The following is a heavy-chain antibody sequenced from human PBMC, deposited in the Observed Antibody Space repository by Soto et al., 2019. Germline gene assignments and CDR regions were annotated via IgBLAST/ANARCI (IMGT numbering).Heavy chain of an antibody. V-gene: IGHV4-30-4*01. Sequence: QEQLQESGPGLVKPSETLSLTCTVSGGSMNSYDYYWSWLRQPPGMGLEWIGYLHNGGSTYYNPSLKSRLTISSDTSTNHSSLSLSSVTAPYTALYCSARGEVRGPIDIWGQGTMVTVSS. CDR1: GGSMNSYDYY. D-gene: IGHD3-10*01. CDR3: ARGEVRGPIDI. J-gene: IGHJ3*02. CDR2: LHNGGST.